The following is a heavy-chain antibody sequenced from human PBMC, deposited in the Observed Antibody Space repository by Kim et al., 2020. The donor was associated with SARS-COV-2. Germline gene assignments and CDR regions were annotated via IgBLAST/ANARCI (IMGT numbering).Heavy chain of an antibody. CDR2: FYSGDNT. J-gene: IGHJ6*02. CDR1: GFIVSNNY. CDR3: ARGGNYGDYYYGMDV. Sequence: GGSLRLSCAASGFIVSNNYMTWVRQAPGKGLEWVSVFYSGDNTYYADSVKGRFTISRDNSKNTLFLHMNSLRAEDTAVYYCARGGNYGDYYYGMDVWGQGTTFTVSS. D-gene: IGHD4-4*01. V-gene: IGHV3-53*01.